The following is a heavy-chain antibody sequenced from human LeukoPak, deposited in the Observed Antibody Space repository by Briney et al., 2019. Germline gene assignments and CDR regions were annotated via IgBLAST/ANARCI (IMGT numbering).Heavy chain of an antibody. V-gene: IGHV4-59*01. Sequence: PSETLSLTWTVSGGSISSYYWSWIRQPPGKGLEWIGYIYYSGSTNYNPSLKSRVTISVDTSKNQFSLKLSSVTAADTAVYYCARARDGYNLDYWGQGTLVTVSS. D-gene: IGHD5-24*01. J-gene: IGHJ4*02. CDR3: ARARDGYNLDY. CDR1: GGSISSYY. CDR2: IYYSGST.